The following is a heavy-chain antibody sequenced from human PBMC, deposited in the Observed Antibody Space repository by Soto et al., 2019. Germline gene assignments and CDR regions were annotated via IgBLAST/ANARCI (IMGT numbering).Heavy chain of an antibody. J-gene: IGHJ4*02. CDR3: AREGPGENYYFDY. Sequence: GGSLRLSCAASGFTFSSYAMHWVRQAPGKGLEWVAVISYDGSNKYYADSVKGRFTISRDNSKNTLYLQMNSLRAEDTAVYYCAREGPGENYYFDYWGKGTLVTVSS. V-gene: IGHV3-30-3*01. CDR2: ISYDGSNK. CDR1: GFTFSSYA.